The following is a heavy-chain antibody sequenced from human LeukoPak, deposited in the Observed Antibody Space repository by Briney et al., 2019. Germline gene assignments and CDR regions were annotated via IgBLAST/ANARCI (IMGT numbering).Heavy chain of an antibody. CDR1: GFTFSSYW. D-gene: IGHD6-13*01. CDR3: ARGLDSSSWSTYHDAFDI. J-gene: IGHJ3*02. CDR2: IKQDGSGK. Sequence: PGGSLRLSCAASGFTFSSYWMSWVRQAPGKGLEWVANIKQDGSGKYYVDSVKGRFTISRDNAKNSLYLQMNSLRTEDTAVYYCARGLDSSSWSTYHDAFDIWGQGTMVTVSS. V-gene: IGHV3-7*01.